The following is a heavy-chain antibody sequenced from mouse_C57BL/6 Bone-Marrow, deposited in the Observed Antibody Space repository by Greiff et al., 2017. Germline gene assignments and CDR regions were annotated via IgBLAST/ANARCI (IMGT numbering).Heavy chain of an antibody. D-gene: IGHD1-1*01. CDR1: GYTFTSYW. V-gene: IGHV1-69*01. CDR3: ARNYGSSDYYAMDY. Sequence: VQLQQPGAELVMPGASVKLSCKASGYTFTSYWMHWVKQRPGQGLEWIGEIDPSDSYTNYNQKFKGKSTLTVDKSSSTAYMQLSSLTSEDSAVYYCARNYGSSDYYAMDYWGQGTSVTVSS. CDR2: IDPSDSYT. J-gene: IGHJ4*01.